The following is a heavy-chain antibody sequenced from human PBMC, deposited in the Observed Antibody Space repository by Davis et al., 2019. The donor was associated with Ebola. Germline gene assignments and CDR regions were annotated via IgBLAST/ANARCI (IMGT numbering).Heavy chain of an antibody. CDR1: GFPFSSYS. CDR3: TRDRGD. CDR2: IRSKAYGGKP. Sequence: GESLKISCEASGFPFSSYSMNWVRQAPGKGLEWVGFIRSKAYGGKPAYAASVKGRFTISRDDSKTIAYLQMNSLKTEDTAVYYCTRDRGDWGQGTLVTVSS. V-gene: IGHV3-49*04. J-gene: IGHJ4*02.